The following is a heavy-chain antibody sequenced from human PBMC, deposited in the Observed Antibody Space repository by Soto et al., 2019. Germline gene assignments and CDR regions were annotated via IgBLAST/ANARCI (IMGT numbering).Heavy chain of an antibody. CDR1: GVSISNSSYY. J-gene: IGHJ4*02. Sequence: QLQLQESGPGLVKPSETLSLTCTVSGVSISNSSYYWGWIRRHPGKGLEWIGTIYYSGITYYNPSHKSRVTISVDTSKNKFSLKLTYVTAADTAVYYCARNGSNWGQGTLVTVSS. CDR3: ARNGSN. V-gene: IGHV4-39*01. CDR2: IYYSGIT.